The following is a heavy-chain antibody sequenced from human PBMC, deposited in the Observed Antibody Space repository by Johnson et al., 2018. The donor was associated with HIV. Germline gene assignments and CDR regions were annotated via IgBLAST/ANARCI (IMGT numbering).Heavy chain of an antibody. Sequence: QVQLVESGGGLVQPGGSLRLSCAASGFTFSGYGMHWVRQAPGKGLEWVAVISYDGSNKYYAESVKGRFTISRDNSKNTMYLQMNSLRTEDTAVYYCAKLGDYGGNKGFDIWGQGTMVTVSS. CDR3: AKLGDYGGNKGFDI. J-gene: IGHJ3*02. D-gene: IGHD4-23*01. CDR1: GFTFSGYG. CDR2: ISYDGSNK. V-gene: IGHV3-30*18.